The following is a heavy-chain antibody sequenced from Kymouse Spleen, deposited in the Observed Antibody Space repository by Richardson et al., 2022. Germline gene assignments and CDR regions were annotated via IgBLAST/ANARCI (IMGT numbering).Heavy chain of an antibody. Sequence: EVQLVESGGGLVQPGGSLRLSCAASGFTFSSYAMSWVRQAPGKGLEWVSAISGSGGSTYYADSVKGRFTISRDNSKNTLYLQMNSLRAEDTAVYYCAKALHFWSGYHYGSGMGYWGQGTLVTVSS. V-gene: IGHV3-23*04. D-gene: IGHD3-3*01. CDR1: GFTFSSYA. CDR2: ISGSGGST. J-gene: IGHJ4*02. CDR3: AKALHFWSGYHYGSGMGY.